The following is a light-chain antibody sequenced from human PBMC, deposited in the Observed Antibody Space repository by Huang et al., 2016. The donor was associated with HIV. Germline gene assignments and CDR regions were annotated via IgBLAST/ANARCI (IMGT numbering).Light chain of an antibody. CDR1: ESILRN. CDR3: QQYNKWPPYT. Sequence: GMTQSPATLSVSPGERATISCRASESILRNLAWYQQRPGQPPRLLIYGASVRPPGIPDRFRGGRSGAKFSLTISSLQYEDFAVYYCQQYNKWPPYTYGQGTKLEIK. J-gene: IGKJ2*01. V-gene: IGKV3-15*01. CDR2: GAS.